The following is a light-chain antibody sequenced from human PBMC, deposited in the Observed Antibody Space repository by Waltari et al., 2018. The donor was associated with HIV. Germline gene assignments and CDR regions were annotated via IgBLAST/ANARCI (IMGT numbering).Light chain of an antibody. Sequence: DIVLTQSPATLSLSPGERATLSCSASQSVSSYLAWYQQKPGQAPRLVISSASNRATGIPARFSGSGSGTDFTLTISSLEPEDFAVYDCQQRSNWPPRYTFGQGTKLESK. J-gene: IGKJ2*01. V-gene: IGKV3-11*01. CDR3: QQRSNWPPRYT. CDR1: QSVSSY. CDR2: SAS.